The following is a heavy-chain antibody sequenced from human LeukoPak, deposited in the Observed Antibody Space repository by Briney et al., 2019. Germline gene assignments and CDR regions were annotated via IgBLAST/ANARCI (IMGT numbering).Heavy chain of an antibody. CDR2: ISGGSGST. J-gene: IGHJ4*02. Sequence: GGSLRLSCAASGFTFSSYAMSWVRQAPGKGLAWVSTISGGSGSTYCADSVKGRFTIPRDNSKNTLYLQMNSLRDEDTAVYYCAKHRFESGGYHSTDWGQGTLVTVSS. CDR1: GFTFSSYA. V-gene: IGHV3-23*01. CDR3: AKHRFESGGYHSTD. D-gene: IGHD3-22*01.